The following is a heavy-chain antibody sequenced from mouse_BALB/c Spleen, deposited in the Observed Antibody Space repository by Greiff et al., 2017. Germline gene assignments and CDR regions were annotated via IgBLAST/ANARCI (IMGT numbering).Heavy chain of an antibody. Sequence: VQLQQSGAELVRPGSSVKISCKASGYAFSSYWMNWVKQRPGQGLEWIGQIYPGDGDTNYNGKFKGKATLTADKSSSTAYMQLSSLTSEDSAVYFCARLYYGSSSFAYWGQGTLVTVSA. CDR1: GYAFSSYW. J-gene: IGHJ3*01. V-gene: IGHV1-80*01. D-gene: IGHD1-1*01. CDR2: IYPGDGDT. CDR3: ARLYYGSSSFAY.